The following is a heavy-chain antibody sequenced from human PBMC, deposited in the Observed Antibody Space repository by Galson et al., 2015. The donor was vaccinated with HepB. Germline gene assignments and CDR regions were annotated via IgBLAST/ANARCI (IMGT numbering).Heavy chain of an antibody. CDR1: GFTFSSYG. CDR3: AKPRTKQLVYYFDY. Sequence: SLRLSCAASGFTFSSYGMHWVRQAPGKGLEWVAVISYDGSNKYYADSVKGRFTISRDNSKNTLYLQMNSLRAEDTAVYYCAKPRTKQLVYYFDYWGQGTLVTVSS. V-gene: IGHV3-30*18. J-gene: IGHJ4*02. CDR2: ISYDGSNK. D-gene: IGHD6-6*01.